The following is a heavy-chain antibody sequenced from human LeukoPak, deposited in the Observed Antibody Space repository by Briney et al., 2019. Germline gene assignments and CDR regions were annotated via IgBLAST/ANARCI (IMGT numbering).Heavy chain of an antibody. J-gene: IGHJ4*02. V-gene: IGHV3-30-3*01. CDR3: ARVSVGGFDY. CDR1: GFTFSSYA. D-gene: IGHD5/OR15-5a*01. Sequence: PGGSLRLSCAASGFTFSSYAMHWVRQAPGKGLEWVAVISYDGSNKYYADSVKGRFTISRDNSKNTLYLQMNSLRAEDTAVYYCARVSVGGFDYWGQGTLVTVSS. CDR2: ISYDGSNK.